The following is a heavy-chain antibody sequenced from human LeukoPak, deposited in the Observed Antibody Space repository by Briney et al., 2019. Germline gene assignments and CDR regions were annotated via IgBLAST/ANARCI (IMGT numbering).Heavy chain of an antibody. J-gene: IGHJ4*02. V-gene: IGHV4-59*12. CDR3: AGDTYSYVSGSYYYYFDY. Sequence: SETXSLTCXXSGGSISSYYWSWIRQPPGKGLEWIGSIYYSGRTYYNVSLNSRVTISLDTSKNQFSLKLSSVTAADTAVYYCAGDTYSYVSGSYYYYFDYWGQXTL. CDR1: GGSISSYY. D-gene: IGHD3-10*01. CDR2: IYYSGRT.